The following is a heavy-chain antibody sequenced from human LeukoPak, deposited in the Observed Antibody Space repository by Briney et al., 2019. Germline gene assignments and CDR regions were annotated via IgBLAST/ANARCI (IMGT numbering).Heavy chain of an antibody. CDR1: GGSFSGYY. CDR3: ARTYSGYDP. Sequence: SETLSLTCAVYGGSFSGYYWSWIRQPPGKGLEWIGEINHSGSTNYNPSLKSRVTISVDTSKNQFSLKLSSVTAADTAVYYCARTYSGYDPWGQGTLVTVSS. D-gene: IGHD5-12*01. CDR2: INHSGST. V-gene: IGHV4-34*01. J-gene: IGHJ5*02.